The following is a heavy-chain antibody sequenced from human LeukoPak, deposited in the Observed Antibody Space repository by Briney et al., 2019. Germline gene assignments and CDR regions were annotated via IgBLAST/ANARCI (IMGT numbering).Heavy chain of an antibody. CDR2: ISSSSSYI. CDR3: AKGVPSNSGWYPWDY. Sequence: GALRLSCAASGFTFSSYSMNWVRQAPGKGLEWVSSISSSSSYIYYADSVKGRFTISRNNAKNSLYLQMNSLRAEDTAVYYCAKGVPSNSGWYPWDYWGQGTLVTVSS. J-gene: IGHJ4*02. CDR1: GFTFSSYS. V-gene: IGHV3-21*01. D-gene: IGHD6-19*01.